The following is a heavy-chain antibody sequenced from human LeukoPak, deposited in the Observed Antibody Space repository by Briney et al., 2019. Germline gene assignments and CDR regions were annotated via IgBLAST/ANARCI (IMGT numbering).Heavy chain of an antibody. D-gene: IGHD3-3*01. Sequence: SETLSLTCTVSGGSTSVYYWSWIRQPPGKGLEWIGYIYYSGSTYYNPSLKSRVTISVDRSKNQFSLKLSSVTAADTAVYYCARGGDFWSGFRGREDWFDPWGQGTLVTVSS. CDR3: ARGGDFWSGFRGREDWFDP. CDR1: GGSTSVYY. J-gene: IGHJ5*02. CDR2: IYYSGST. V-gene: IGHV4-59*12.